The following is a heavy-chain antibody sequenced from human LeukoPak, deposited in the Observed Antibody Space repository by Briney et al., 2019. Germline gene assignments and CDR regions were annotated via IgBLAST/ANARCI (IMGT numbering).Heavy chain of an antibody. CDR2: IKLDGSEK. J-gene: IGHJ4*02. Sequence: GGSLRLSCEASGFTFGDTWMNWVRQVPGQGLEWVANIKLDGSEKFYVASVKGRFTISRDNGKSSLYLQMNSLRAEDTALYYCATSYDMGWLIGYWGQGTLVTVSS. CDR1: GFTFGDTW. V-gene: IGHV3-7*03. CDR3: ATSYDMGWLIGY. D-gene: IGHD3/OR15-3a*01.